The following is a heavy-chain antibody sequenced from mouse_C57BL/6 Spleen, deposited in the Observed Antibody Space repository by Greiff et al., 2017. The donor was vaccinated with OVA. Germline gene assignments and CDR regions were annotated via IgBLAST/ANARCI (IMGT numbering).Heavy chain of an antibody. V-gene: IGHV5-9-1*02. Sequence: EVHLVESGEGLVKPGGSLKLSCAASGFTFSSYAMSWVRQTPEKRLEWVAYISSGGDYIYYADTVKGRFTISRDNARNTLYLQMSSLKSEDTAMYYCTRDDYYVDYAMDYWGQGTSVTVSS. CDR3: TRDDYYVDYAMDY. CDR2: ISSGGDYI. J-gene: IGHJ4*01. D-gene: IGHD2-3*01. CDR1: GFTFSSYA.